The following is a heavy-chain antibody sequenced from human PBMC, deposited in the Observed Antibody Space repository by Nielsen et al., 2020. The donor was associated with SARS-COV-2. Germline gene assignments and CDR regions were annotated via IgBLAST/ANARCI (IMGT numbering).Heavy chain of an antibody. CDR3: ARGAGGPWAFDI. D-gene: IGHD3-16*01. J-gene: IGHJ3*02. V-gene: IGHV1-69*13. CDR1: GYTFTGYY. Sequence: SVKVSCKASGYTFTGYYMHWVRQAPGQGLEWMGWINPIFGTANYAQKFQGRVTITADESTSTAYMELSSLRSEDTAVYYCARGAGGPWAFDIWGQGTMVTVSS. CDR2: INPIFGTA.